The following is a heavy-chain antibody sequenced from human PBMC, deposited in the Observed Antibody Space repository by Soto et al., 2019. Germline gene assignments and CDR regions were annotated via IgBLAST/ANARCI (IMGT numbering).Heavy chain of an antibody. D-gene: IGHD1-26*01. J-gene: IGHJ3*02. Sequence: ETLSLTCTVSGGSISSYYWSWIRQPPGKGLEWIGYIYYSGSTNYNPSLKSRVTISVDTSKNQFSLKLSSVTAADTAVYYCARLWAPIVGATYAFDIWGQGTMVTVSS. V-gene: IGHV4-59*01. CDR2: IYYSGST. CDR1: GGSISSYY. CDR3: ARLWAPIVGATYAFDI.